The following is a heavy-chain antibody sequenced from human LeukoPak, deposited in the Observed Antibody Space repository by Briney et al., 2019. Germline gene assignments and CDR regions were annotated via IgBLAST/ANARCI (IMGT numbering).Heavy chain of an antibody. J-gene: IGHJ3*02. D-gene: IGHD2-15*01. Sequence: SETLSLTCTVSGYSISSGYYWGWIRQPPGKGLEWIGSIYHSGRTFYNPSLKSRVTISVDTSKNQFSLKLSSVTAADTAVYYCASDRIEVDAFDIWGQGTMVTVSS. CDR2: IYHSGRT. CDR3: ASDRIEVDAFDI. V-gene: IGHV4-38-2*02. CDR1: GYSISSGYY.